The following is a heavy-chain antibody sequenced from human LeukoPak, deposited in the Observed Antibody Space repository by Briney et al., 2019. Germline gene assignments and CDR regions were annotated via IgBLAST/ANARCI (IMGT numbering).Heavy chain of an antibody. CDR2: IIPIFGTA. Sequence: SVKVSCKASGGTFSSYAISWVRQAPGQGLEWMGGIIPIFGTANYAQKFQGRVTITTDESSSTAHMELSSLRSEDTAVYYCARETTVEDAFDIWGQGTMVTVSS. CDR3: ARETTVEDAFDI. J-gene: IGHJ3*02. CDR1: GGTFSSYA. D-gene: IGHD4-23*01. V-gene: IGHV1-69*05.